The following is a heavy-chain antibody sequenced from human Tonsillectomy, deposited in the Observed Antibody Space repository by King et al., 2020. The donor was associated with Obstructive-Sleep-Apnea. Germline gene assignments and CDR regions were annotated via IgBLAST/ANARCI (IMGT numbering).Heavy chain of an antibody. Sequence: VQLQQWGAGLLKPSETLSLTCAVYGGSFSVYSLSWIRQPPGKGLDWIGEINHSGSATYNPSLKNRVPISVDTSTNQFSLKLSSVTAADTAVYYCASGEVYYGDYDYWGQGTLVTVSS. D-gene: IGHD4-17*01. CDR2: INHSGSA. J-gene: IGHJ4*02. CDR3: ASGEVYYGDYDY. CDR1: GGSFSVYS. V-gene: IGHV4-34*01.